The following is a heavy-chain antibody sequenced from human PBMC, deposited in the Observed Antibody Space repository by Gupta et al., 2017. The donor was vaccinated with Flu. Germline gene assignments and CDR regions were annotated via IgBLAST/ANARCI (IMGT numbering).Heavy chain of an antibody. D-gene: IGHD6-13*01. CDR2: ISGRGGST. CDR1: GFTFSSYA. CDR3: AKDPGPRIEQGSIAAAGAVGY. J-gene: IGHJ4*02. V-gene: IGHV3-23*01. Sequence: EVQLLVSGGGLVQPGGSLRLSCAASGFTFSSYAMSWVRQAPGKGLEWVSAISGRGGSTYYADSVKGRFTIARDNSKNTLYLQMNSLRAEDTAVYYCAKDPGPRIEQGSIAAAGAVGYWCQGPLVTVSS.